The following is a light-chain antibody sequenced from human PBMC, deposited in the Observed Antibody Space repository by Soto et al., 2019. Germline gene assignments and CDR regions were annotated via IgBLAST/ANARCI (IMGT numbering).Light chain of an antibody. CDR1: ITDAVFYAR. Sequence: QSALTQPPSVSGSPGQSVTTSCTGTITDAVFYARVSWYQQSPGTAPKLLIYDVTSRPSGVPDRFSGSKSGTSASLAITGLPAEDEADYYCQSYDSSLGGNYVFCTGTKVSVL. J-gene: IGLJ1*01. V-gene: IGLV2-18*02. CDR2: DVT. CDR3: QSYDSSLGGNYV.